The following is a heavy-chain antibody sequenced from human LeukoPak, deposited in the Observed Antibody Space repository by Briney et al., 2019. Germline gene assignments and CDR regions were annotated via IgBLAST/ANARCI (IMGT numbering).Heavy chain of an antibody. CDR2: INHSGST. CDR1: GGSFSGYY. V-gene: IGHV4-34*01. D-gene: IGHD3-16*01. CDR3: ARQWRYGGGSCFLDY. J-gene: IGHJ4*02. Sequence: SETLSLTCAVYGGSFSGYYWSWIRQPPGKGLEWIGEINHSGSTNYNPSLKSRLTISVDTSKNQFSLRLSSVTAADTAVYYCARQWRYGGGSCFLDYWGQGTLVTVSS.